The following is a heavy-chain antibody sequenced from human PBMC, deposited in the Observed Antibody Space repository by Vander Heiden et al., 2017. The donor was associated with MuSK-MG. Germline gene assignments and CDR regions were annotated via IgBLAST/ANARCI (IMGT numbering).Heavy chain of an antibody. CDR2: IWDDGSNK. V-gene: IGHV3-33*06. D-gene: IGHD6-19*01. J-gene: IGHJ1*01. Sequence: QVQLVESGGGVVQPGRSLRLSCPASGFTFSSYGMHWVRQAPGKGLEWVAVIWDDGSNKYYTDSVKGRFTISRDNSKNTLYLQMNSLRAEDTAVYYCAKSQWLGAEYFQYWGQGTLVTVSS. CDR3: AKSQWLGAEYFQY. CDR1: GFTFSSYG.